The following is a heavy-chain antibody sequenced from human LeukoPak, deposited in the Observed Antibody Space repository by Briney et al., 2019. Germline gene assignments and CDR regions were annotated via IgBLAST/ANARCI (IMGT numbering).Heavy chain of an antibody. CDR3: ARDRGYSGYDAWDPFDY. Sequence: ASVKVSCKASGYTFTGYYMHWVRQAPGQGLEWMGWINPNSGGTNYAQKFQGRVTMTRDTSISTAYMELSRLRSDDTAVYYCARDRGYSGYDAWDPFDYWGQGTLVTVSS. CDR2: INPNSGGT. CDR1: GYTFTGYY. V-gene: IGHV1-2*02. D-gene: IGHD5-12*01. J-gene: IGHJ4*02.